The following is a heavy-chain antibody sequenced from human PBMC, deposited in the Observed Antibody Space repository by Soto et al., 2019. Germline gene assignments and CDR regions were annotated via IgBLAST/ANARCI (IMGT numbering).Heavy chain of an antibody. V-gene: IGHV3-48*01. J-gene: IGHJ5*02. D-gene: IGHD6-13*01. CDR3: ARHPERIAQIGWFDP. CDR1: GFTFSSYS. CDR2: ISSSSSTI. Sequence: EVQLVESGGGLVQPGGSLRLSCAASGFTFSSYSMNWVRQAPGKGLEWVSYISSSSSTIYYADSVKGRFTISRDNAKNSLYLQMNSLRAEDTAVYYCARHPERIAQIGWFDPGGQGTLVTVPS.